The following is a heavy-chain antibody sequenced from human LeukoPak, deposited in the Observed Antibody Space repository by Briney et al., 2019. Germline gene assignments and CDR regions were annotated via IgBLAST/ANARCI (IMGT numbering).Heavy chain of an antibody. V-gene: IGHV1-69*05. CDR1: GGTFSSYA. Sequence: ASVKVSCKASGGTFSSYAISWVRQAPGQGLEWMGGIIPIFGTANYAQKFQGRVTITTDESTSTAYMELSSLRSEDTAVYYCARVNDDVAMVREGGFDPWGQGTLVTVSS. J-gene: IGHJ5*02. D-gene: IGHD3-10*01. CDR2: IIPIFGTA. CDR3: ARVNDDVAMVREGGFDP.